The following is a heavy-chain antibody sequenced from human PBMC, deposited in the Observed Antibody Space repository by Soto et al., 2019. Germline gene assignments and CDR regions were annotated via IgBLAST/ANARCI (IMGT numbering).Heavy chain of an antibody. CDR3: ARPTTVTSLWYFDL. CDR1: GGSISSSSYY. J-gene: IGHJ2*01. D-gene: IGHD4-17*01. CDR2: IYYSGST. V-gene: IGHV4-39*01. Sequence: ETLSLTCTVSGGSISSSSYYWGWIRQPPGKGLEWIGSIYYSGSTYYNPSLKSRVTISVDTSKNQFSLKLSSVTAADTAVYYCARPTTVTSLWYFDLWGRGTLVTVSS.